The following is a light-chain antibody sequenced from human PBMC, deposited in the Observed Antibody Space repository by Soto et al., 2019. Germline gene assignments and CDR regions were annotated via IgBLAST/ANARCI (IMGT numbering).Light chain of an antibody. Sequence: QSALTQPPSASGSPGQSVTISCTGTSSDVGGYNYVSWYQHHPGKAPKLMIYEVTKRPSGVPDRFSGSKSANTASLTVSGLQAEDEADYYCAAWDDSLSGPVVFGGGTKLTVL. CDR1: SSDVGGYNY. CDR3: AAWDDSLSGPVV. V-gene: IGLV2-8*01. J-gene: IGLJ2*01. CDR2: EVT.